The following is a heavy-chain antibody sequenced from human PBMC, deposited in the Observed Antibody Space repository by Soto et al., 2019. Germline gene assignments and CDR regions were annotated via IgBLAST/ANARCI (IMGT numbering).Heavy chain of an antibody. CDR2: INAGNGNT. CDR1: GYTFTDFA. CDR3: VRVDRIIMATTFFDY. V-gene: IGHV1-3*01. J-gene: IGHJ4*02. Sequence: ASVKVSCKASGYTFTDFAMHWVRQAPGQRLEWMGWINAGNGNTKYSQKFQGRVTITRDTSASTAYMELSSLRSEDTAVYYCVRVDRIIMATTFFDYWGQGTLVTVSS. D-gene: IGHD5-12*01.